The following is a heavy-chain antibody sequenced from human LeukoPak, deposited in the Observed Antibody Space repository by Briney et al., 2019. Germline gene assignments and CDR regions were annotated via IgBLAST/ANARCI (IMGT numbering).Heavy chain of an antibody. J-gene: IGHJ5*02. CDR2: IIPIFGTA. CDR3: ARWGYCTNGVCYRNWFDP. CDR1: GGTFSSYA. V-gene: IGHV1-69*05. Sequence: SVKVSCKASGGTFSSYAISWVRQAPGQGLEWMGRIIPIFGTANYAQKFKGRVTITTDESTSTAYMELSSLRSEDTAVYYCARWGYCTNGVCYRNWFDPWGQGTLVTVSS. D-gene: IGHD2-8*01.